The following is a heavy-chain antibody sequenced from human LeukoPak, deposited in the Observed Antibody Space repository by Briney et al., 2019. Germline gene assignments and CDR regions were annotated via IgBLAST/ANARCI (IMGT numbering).Heavy chain of an antibody. J-gene: IGHJ5*02. D-gene: IGHD4-17*01. V-gene: IGHV4-59*12. CDR1: GASISSYY. CDR3: ARGLTTVTTFNWFDP. Sequence: PSETLSLTCTVSGASISSYYWSWIRQPPGKGLEWIASRHYRGTTNYNPSLESRVTISVDTSKNQFSLKLSSVTAADTAVYSCARGLTTVTTFNWFDPWGQGTLVAVSS. CDR2: RHYRGTT.